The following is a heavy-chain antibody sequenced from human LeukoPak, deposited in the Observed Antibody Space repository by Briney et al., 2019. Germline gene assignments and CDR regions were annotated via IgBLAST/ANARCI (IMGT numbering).Heavy chain of an antibody. V-gene: IGHV1-18*01. D-gene: IGHD1-26*01. CDR3: ARVVGGSYYSANCFDY. J-gene: IGHJ4*02. CDR1: GYTFTSYG. Sequence: ASVKVSCKPSGYTFTSYGISWVRQAPGQGLEGMGWISAYNGNTNYAQKLQGRVTMTTDTSTSTAYMELRSLRSDDTAVYYCARVVGGSYYSANCFDYWGQGTLVTVSS. CDR2: ISAYNGNT.